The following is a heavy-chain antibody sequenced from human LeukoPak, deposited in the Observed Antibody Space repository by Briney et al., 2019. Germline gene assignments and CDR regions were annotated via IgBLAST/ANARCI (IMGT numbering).Heavy chain of an antibody. CDR2: ISYDGSNK. D-gene: IGHD6-13*01. J-gene: IGHJ4*02. Sequence: PGGSLRLSCAASGFTFSSYGMHWVRQAPGKGLEWVAVISYDGSNKYYADSVKGRFTISRDNAKNSLYLQMNSLRAEDTAVYYCARDSAVYIAAAGYPDDYWGQGTLVTVSS. CDR1: GFTFSSYG. V-gene: IGHV3-30*03. CDR3: ARDSAVYIAAAGYPDDY.